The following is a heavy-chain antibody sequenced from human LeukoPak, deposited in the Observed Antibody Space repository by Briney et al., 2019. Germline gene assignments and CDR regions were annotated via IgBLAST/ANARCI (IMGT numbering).Heavy chain of an antibody. Sequence: GESLKISCEASGSLFPNYWIGWVRQVPGKGLDWMGLIHPGDSDTRYSPSFQGQVTISVDKSITTAYLQWSSLQASDTAISFCARVVVVTSTHWYFDLWGRGSLVTVFS. V-gene: IGHV5-51*01. CDR3: ARVVVVTSTHWYFDL. J-gene: IGHJ2*01. D-gene: IGHD2-21*02. CDR2: IHPGDSDT. CDR1: GSLFPNYW.